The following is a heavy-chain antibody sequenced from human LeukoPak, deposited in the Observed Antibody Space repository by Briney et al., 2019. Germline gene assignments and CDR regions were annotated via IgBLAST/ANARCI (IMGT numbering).Heavy chain of an antibody. CDR2: INPNSGGT. Sequence: ASVKVSCKASGYTFTDYYMHWVRQAPGQGPEWMGWINPNSGGTNYAQKFQGRVTMTRDTSISTAYMELSRLRSDDTAVYYCARHVNSGWYDYWGQGTLVTVSS. D-gene: IGHD6-19*01. CDR3: ARHVNSGWYDY. V-gene: IGHV1-2*02. CDR1: GYTFTDYY. J-gene: IGHJ4*02.